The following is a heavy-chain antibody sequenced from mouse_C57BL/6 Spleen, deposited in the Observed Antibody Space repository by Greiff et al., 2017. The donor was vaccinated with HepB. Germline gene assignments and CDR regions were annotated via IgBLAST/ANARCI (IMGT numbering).Heavy chain of an antibody. CDR1: GYTFTSYW. V-gene: IGHV1-64*01. D-gene: IGHD1-1*02. J-gene: IGHJ1*03. CDR3: ARGGGSYVGYFDV. CDR2: IHPNSGST. Sequence: QVQLQHPGAELVKPGASVKLSCKASGYTFTSYWMHWVKQRPGQGLEWIGMIHPNSGSTNYNEKFKSKATLTVDKSSSTAYMQLSSLTSEDSAVYYCARGGGSYVGYFDVWGTGTTVTVSS.